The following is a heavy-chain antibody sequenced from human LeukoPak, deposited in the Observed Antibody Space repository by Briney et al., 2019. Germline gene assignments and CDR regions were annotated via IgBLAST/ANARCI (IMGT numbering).Heavy chain of an antibody. CDR3: ARALIRVRGVGGFDP. CDR2: IYHSGST. Sequence: TSETLSLTCAVSGGSISSGGYSWSWIRQPPGKGLEWIGYIYHSGSTYYNPSLKSRVTISVDRSKNQFSLKLSSVTAADTAVYYCARALIRVRGVGGFDPWGQGTLVTVSS. CDR1: GGSISSGGYS. D-gene: IGHD3-10*01. J-gene: IGHJ5*02. V-gene: IGHV4-30-2*01.